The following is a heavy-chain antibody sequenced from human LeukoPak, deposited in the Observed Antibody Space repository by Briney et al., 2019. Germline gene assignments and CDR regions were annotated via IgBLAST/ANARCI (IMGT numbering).Heavy chain of an antibody. CDR1: GFTFSSYA. J-gene: IGHJ4*02. D-gene: IGHD2-15*01. CDR2: ISGSGGST. V-gene: IGHV3-23*01. Sequence: GGSLRLSCAASGFTFSSYAMSWVRQAPGKGLEWVSAISGSGGSTYYADSVKGRFTISRDNSKNTLYLQMNSLRAKDTAVYYCAKDRLGYCSGGSCYSVDYWGQGTLVTVSS. CDR3: AKDRLGYCSGGSCYSVDY.